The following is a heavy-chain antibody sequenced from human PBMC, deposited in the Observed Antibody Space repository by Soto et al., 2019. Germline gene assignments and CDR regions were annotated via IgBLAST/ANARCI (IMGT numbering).Heavy chain of an antibody. CDR1: GFTFSSYA. J-gene: IGHJ4*02. CDR3: AKASPGYSYWFGRSYFDY. D-gene: IGHD5-18*01. V-gene: IGHV3-23*01. CDR2: ISGSGGST. Sequence: PGGSLRLSCAASGFTFSSYAMSWVRQAPGKGLEWVSAISGSGGSTYYADSVKGRFTISRDNSKNTLYLQMNSLRAEDTAVYYCAKASPGYSYWFGRSYFDYWGQGTLVTVSS.